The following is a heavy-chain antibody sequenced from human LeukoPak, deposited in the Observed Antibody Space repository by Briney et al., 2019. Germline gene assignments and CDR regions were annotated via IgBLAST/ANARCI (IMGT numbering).Heavy chain of an antibody. J-gene: IGHJ5*02. V-gene: IGHV4-34*01. CDR1: GGSFSGYY. CDR2: INHSGST. CDR3: ATSSSWSRWFDP. D-gene: IGHD6-13*01. Sequence: SETLSHTCAVYGGSFSGYYWSWIRQPPGKGLEWIGEINHSGSTNYNPSLKSRVTISVDTSKNQFSLKLSSVTAADTAVYYCATSSSWSRWFDPWGQGTLVTVSS.